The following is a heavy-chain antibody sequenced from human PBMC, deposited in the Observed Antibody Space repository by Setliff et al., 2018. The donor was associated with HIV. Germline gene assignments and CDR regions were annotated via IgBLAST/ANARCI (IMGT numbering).Heavy chain of an antibody. Sequence: SETLSLTCAVYGGSFSGYYWSWIRQPPGKGLEWIGEINHSGSTNYNPSLKSRVTISVDTSKNQFSLKLSSVTAADTAVYYCARALLWFGEYDRYYYYGMDVWGQGTTVTVS. CDR2: INHSGST. CDR1: GGSFSGYY. V-gene: IGHV4-34*01. J-gene: IGHJ6*02. D-gene: IGHD3-10*01. CDR3: ARALLWFGEYDRYYYYGMDV.